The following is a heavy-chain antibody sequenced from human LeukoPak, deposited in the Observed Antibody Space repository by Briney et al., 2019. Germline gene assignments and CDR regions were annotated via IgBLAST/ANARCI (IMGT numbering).Heavy chain of an antibody. CDR3: ATTTATSGSSLY. J-gene: IGHJ4*02. D-gene: IGHD6-19*01. CDR1: PDTFTRYG. Sequence: ASVKVSCKASPDTFTRYGITWVRQAPGQGLEWMGWIRAYNGDTNYAQKFQGRVTMTAERSTNTAYMELRGLTFDDTAVFYCATTTATSGSSLYWGQGTLVNVAS. V-gene: IGHV1-18*01. CDR2: IRAYNGDT.